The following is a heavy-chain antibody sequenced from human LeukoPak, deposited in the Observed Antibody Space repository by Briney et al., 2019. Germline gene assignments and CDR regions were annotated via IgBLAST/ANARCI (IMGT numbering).Heavy chain of an antibody. Sequence: GGSLRLSCAASGFTFSSYEMNWVRQAPGKGLEWGSYISSSGGTIYYADSVKGRFTISRDNAKNSLYLQMNSLRAEDTAVYYCARRQPLLYEVAFDYWGQGTLVTVSS. D-gene: IGHD2-2*02. CDR1: GFTFSSYE. J-gene: IGHJ4*02. CDR3: ARRQPLLYEVAFDY. V-gene: IGHV3-48*03. CDR2: ISSSGGTI.